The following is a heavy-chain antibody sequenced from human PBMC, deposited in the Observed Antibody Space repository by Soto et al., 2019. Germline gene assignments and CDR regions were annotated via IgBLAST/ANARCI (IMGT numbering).Heavy chain of an antibody. D-gene: IGHD7-27*01. CDR1: GGTFSSYT. CDR2: IIPILGIA. CDR3: AGDLTD. V-gene: IGHV1-69*08. Sequence: QVQLVQSGAEVKKPGSSVKVSCKASGGTFSSYTISCVRQDPGKRLEWMGRIIPILGIANYAQKLQGRVTITADKSTSTAYMELSSLRSEDTAVYYCAGDLTDWGKGTLVTVSS. J-gene: IGHJ4*02.